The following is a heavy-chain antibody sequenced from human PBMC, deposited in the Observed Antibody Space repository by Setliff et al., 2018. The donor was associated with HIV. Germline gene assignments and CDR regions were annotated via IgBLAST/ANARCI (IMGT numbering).Heavy chain of an antibody. CDR3: AISGSPDRRPT. V-gene: IGHV5-51*01. CDR1: GYSFTSYW. CDR2: IYPGDSEI. Sequence: GESLKISCEASGYSFTSYWIGWVRQLPGKGLEWKGIIYPGDSEIGYSPSFQGQVTISADKSISTAYLQWSSLKASDTAIYYCAISGSPDRRPTWGQGTLVTVSS. D-gene: IGHD3-10*01. J-gene: IGHJ5*02.